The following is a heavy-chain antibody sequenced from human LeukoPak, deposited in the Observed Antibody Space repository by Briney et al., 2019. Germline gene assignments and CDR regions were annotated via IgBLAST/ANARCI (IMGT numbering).Heavy chain of an antibody. V-gene: IGHV1-69*04. D-gene: IGHD6-19*01. J-gene: IGHJ4*02. CDR2: IIPILGIA. CDR3: ARDSSSHYFDY. Sequence: SVKVSCKASGGTFSSYAISWVRQAPGQGLEWMGRIIPILGIANYAQKFQGRDTITADKSTSTAYMELSSLRSEDTAVYYCARDSSSHYFDYWGQGTLVTVSS. CDR1: GGTFSSYA.